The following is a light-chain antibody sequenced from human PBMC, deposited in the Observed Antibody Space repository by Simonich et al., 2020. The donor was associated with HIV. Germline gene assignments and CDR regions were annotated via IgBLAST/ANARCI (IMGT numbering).Light chain of an antibody. V-gene: IGKV2-28*01. CDR2: LGS. Sequence: IVMTQSPLSLPVTPGEPASISCRSSQSLLNSSGYNYLDWYLQKPGQSPQLLIYLGSNRASGVPDRFSSSGSGTDFTLKISRVEAEDVGVYYCMQALQTPFTFGPGTRVDIK. J-gene: IGKJ3*01. CDR1: QSLLNSSGYNY. CDR3: MQALQTPFT.